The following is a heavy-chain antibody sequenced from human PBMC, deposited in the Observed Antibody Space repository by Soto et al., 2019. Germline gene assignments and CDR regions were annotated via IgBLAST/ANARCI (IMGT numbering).Heavy chain of an antibody. CDR3: VRGLGYCSTTTCSEDWFDP. CDR1: GASISSGSNS. J-gene: IGHJ5*02. CDR2: IYRSGSS. D-gene: IGHD2-2*01. V-gene: IGHV4-30-2*06. Sequence: TLSLTCAVSGASISSGSNSWSWVRQSPGTGLEWIGYIYRSGSSFLNPSLRSRLTMSVDTSKNQFSLRLFSVTAADTALYYCVRGLGYCSTTTCSEDWFDPWGPGILVTVSS.